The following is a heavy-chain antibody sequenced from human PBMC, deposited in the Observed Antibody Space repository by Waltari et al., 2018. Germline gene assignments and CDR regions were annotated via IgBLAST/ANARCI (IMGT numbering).Heavy chain of an antibody. J-gene: IGHJ6*02. Sequence: EVQLVESGGGLVQPGGSLRLSCAASGFTFSSYWMHWVRQAPGKGLVWVSRINSDGSSTSYADSVKGRFTISRDNAKNTLYLQMNSLRAEDTAVYYCARDKTGIYRHYYYGMDVWGQGTTVTVSS. CDR1: GFTFSSYW. D-gene: IGHD5-12*01. CDR2: INSDGSST. V-gene: IGHV3-74*01. CDR3: ARDKTGIYRHYYYGMDV.